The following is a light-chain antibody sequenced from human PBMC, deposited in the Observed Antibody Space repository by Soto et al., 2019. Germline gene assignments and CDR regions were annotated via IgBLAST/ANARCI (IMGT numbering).Light chain of an antibody. Sequence: ASQSVSSNFAWYQQKPGQAPRLLIYGASIRATGIPARFSGSGSGTEFTLTLRTLQPEDSATPYCQQLHGYPITFGQGTRLEIK. J-gene: IGKJ5*01. CDR1: QSVSSN. CDR3: QQLHGYPIT. V-gene: IGKV3-15*01. CDR2: GAS.